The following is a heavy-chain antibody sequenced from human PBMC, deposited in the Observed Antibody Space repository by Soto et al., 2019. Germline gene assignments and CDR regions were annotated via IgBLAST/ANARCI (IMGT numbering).Heavy chain of an antibody. V-gene: IGHV1-69*13. D-gene: IGHD3-9*01. CDR3: AMPTYDILTGRHAFDI. CDR1: GGTFSSYA. J-gene: IGHJ3*02. Sequence: SVKVSCKASGGTFSSYAISWVRQAPGQGLEWMGGIIPIFGTANYAQKFQGRVTITADESTSTAYMELSSLRSEDTAVYYCAMPTYDILTGRHAFDIWGQGTMVTVSS. CDR2: IIPIFGTA.